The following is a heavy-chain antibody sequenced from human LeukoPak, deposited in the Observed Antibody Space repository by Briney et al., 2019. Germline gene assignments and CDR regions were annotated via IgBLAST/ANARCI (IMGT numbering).Heavy chain of an antibody. CDR2: IYDSGST. J-gene: IGHJ4*02. D-gene: IGHD4-17*01. Sequence: SETLSLTCTVSGGSISSYYWSWIRQPPGKGLEWSGYIYDSGSTNYNPSLKSRVTISIDTSKNQFSLKLSSVTAADTAVYYCTRDRGYGDYGTTFDYWGQGTLVTVSS. CDR3: TRDRGYGDYGTTFDY. CDR1: GGSISSYY. V-gene: IGHV4-59*01.